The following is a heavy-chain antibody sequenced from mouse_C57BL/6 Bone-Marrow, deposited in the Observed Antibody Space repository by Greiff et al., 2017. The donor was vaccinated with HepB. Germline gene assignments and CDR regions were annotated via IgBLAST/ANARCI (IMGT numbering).Heavy chain of an antibody. V-gene: IGHV5-4*01. CDR2: ISDGGSYT. CDR3: ARDGYQGAWFAY. CDR1: GFTFSSYA. Sequence: EVQVVESGGGLVKPGGSLKLSCAASGFTFSSYAMSWVRQTPEKRLEWVATISDGGSYTYYPDNVKGRFTISRDNAKNNLYLQMSHLKSEDTAMYYCARDGYQGAWFAYGGQGTLVTVSA. D-gene: IGHD2-2*01. J-gene: IGHJ3*01.